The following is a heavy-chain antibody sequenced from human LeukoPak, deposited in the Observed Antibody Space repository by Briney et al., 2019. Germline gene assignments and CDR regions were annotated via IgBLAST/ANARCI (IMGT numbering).Heavy chain of an antibody. CDR3: AKVADYYGSGSCDY. Sequence: GGSLRLSCAASGFTFSSYAMSWVRQAPGKGLEWVSAISGSGGSTYYADSVKGRFTISRDNSKNTLYLQVNSLRAEDTAVYYCAKVADYYGSGSCDYWGQGTLVTVSS. CDR1: GFTFSSYA. J-gene: IGHJ4*02. D-gene: IGHD3-10*01. V-gene: IGHV3-23*01. CDR2: ISGSGGST.